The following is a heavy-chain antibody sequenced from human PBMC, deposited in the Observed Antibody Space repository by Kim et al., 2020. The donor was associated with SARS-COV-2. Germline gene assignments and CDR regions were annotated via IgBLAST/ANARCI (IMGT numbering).Heavy chain of an antibody. CDR3: AGGITIFGVVLGGWFDP. D-gene: IGHD3-3*01. Sequence: FQGRVTITRDTSASTAYMELSSLRSEDTAVYYCAGGITIFGVVLGGWFDPWGQGTLVTVSS. J-gene: IGHJ5*02. V-gene: IGHV1-3*01.